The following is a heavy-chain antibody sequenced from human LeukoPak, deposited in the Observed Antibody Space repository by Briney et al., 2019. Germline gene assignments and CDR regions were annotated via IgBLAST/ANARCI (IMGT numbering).Heavy chain of an antibody. CDR3: ARVPLRSFDLDSFDI. CDR2: MYYSGST. V-gene: IGHV4-61*03. J-gene: IGHJ3*02. D-gene: IGHD3-9*01. CDR1: GGSVSSGTYY. Sequence: SETLSLTCTVSGGSVSSGTYYWSWIRQPPGKGLEWIGYMYYSGSTNYNPSLKGRVTISVDTSKNHFSLKLSSMTAADTAVYYCARVPLRSFDLDSFDIWGQGTMVTVSS.